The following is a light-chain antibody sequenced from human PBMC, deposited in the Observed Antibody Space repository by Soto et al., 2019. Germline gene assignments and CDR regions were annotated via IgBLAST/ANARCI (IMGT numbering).Light chain of an antibody. CDR2: GVT. Sequence: QSALTQPRSVSGSPGQSVTLSCTGTSSEVGSYNYVSWYQNHPGKAPKLMIYGVTKRPSGVHDRFSGSKSGNTASLTISGFKAEDAADYYCCSSAGSYSYVFGTGTKLTVL. CDR1: SSEVGSYNY. V-gene: IGLV2-11*01. J-gene: IGLJ1*01. CDR3: CSSAGSYSYV.